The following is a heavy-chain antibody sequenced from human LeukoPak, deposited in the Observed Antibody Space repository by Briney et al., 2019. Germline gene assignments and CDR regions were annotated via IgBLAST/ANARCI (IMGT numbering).Heavy chain of an antibody. J-gene: IGHJ4*02. D-gene: IGHD3-22*01. V-gene: IGHV3-30*18. CDR2: ISYDGSNK. Sequence: GGSLRLSCAASGFTFSSYGMHWVRQAPGKGLEGVAVISYDGSNKYYADSVKGRFTISRDNSKNTLYLQMNSLRAEDTAVYYCAKDAETYYYDSSGYYAPLDYWGQGTLVTVSS. CDR1: GFTFSSYG. CDR3: AKDAETYYYDSSGYYAPLDY.